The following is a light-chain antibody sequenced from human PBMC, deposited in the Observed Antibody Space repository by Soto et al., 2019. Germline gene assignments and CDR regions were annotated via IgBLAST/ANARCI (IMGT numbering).Light chain of an antibody. CDR1: QNVYNN. CDR2: DAC. J-gene: IGKJ4*01. CDR3: QQCRNWPRT. V-gene: IGKV3-15*01. Sequence: EIVMTQSPATLSVSPGEGATLSCKASQNVYNNLAWYQQRPGQPPRLLIYDACTRATGNSARFIGSGYGTEFTLPIISLQSEDFAVYCCQQCRNWPRTFGAGTKVEIK.